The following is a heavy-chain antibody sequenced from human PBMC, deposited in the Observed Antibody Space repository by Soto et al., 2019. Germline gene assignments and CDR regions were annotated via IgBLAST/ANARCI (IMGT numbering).Heavy chain of an antibody. D-gene: IGHD3-3*01. V-gene: IGHV4-59*01. Sequence: SETLSLTCIVSGASSNPYYWSWIRQPPGRGLEWIGYIYDSGDTYYNPSLKSRLTISLDTSKKQFSLKLRSVTATDTAVYYCAREADPLFCSGSTCYGGWFDPWGQGTQVTVSS. CDR1: GASSNPYY. J-gene: IGHJ5*02. CDR3: AREADPLFCSGSTCYGGWFDP. CDR2: IYDSGDT.